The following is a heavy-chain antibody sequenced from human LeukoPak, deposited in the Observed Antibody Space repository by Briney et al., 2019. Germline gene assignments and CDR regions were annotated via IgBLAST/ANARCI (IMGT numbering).Heavy chain of an antibody. CDR1: GFTFSTYY. Sequence: GGSLRLSCAASGFTFSTYYMSWVRQAPGEGLEWVANIKEDGSEKYYVDSVKGRFTISRDNAENSLYLQMSNLRAEDTAVYYCARCRYCISNPYFDCWGRGTLVTVSS. CDR2: IKEDGSEK. CDR3: ARCRYCISNPYFDC. V-gene: IGHV3-7*01. D-gene: IGHD2-2*01. J-gene: IGHJ4*02.